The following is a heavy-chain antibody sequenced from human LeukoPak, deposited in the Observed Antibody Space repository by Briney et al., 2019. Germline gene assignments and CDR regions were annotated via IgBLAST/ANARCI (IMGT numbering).Heavy chain of an antibody. CDR3: AGAYYYDSSGYYLDY. D-gene: IGHD3-22*01. J-gene: IGHJ4*02. CDR1: GYTFTGYY. V-gene: IGHV1-69*02. CDR2: IIPILGIA. Sequence: ASVKVSCKASGYTFTGYYMHWVRQAPGQGLEWMGRIIPILGIANYAQKFQGRVTITANKSTSTAYMELSSLRSEDTAVYYCAGAYYYDSSGYYLDYWGQGTLVTVSS.